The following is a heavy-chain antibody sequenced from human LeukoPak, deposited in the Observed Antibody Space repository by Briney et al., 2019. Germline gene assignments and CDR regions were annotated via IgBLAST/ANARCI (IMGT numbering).Heavy chain of an antibody. V-gene: IGHV3-21*01. CDR2: ISDRGSYI. Sequence: PSETLSLTCTVSGGSISSSGYYWGWVRQPPGKGLEWVASISDRGSYIYYADSVKGRFAISRDNAKNSLYLQMNSLRADDTAVYYCANHLACGSTSCPSFDDWGQGTLVTVSS. J-gene: IGHJ4*02. D-gene: IGHD2-2*01. CDR3: ANHLACGSTSCPSFDD. CDR1: GGSISSSGYY.